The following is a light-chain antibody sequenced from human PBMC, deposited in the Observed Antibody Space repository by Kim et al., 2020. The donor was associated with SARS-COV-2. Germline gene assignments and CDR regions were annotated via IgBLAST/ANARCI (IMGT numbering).Light chain of an antibody. Sequence: FGQTVRITLQGYSLRSYYASWYQQKPGQAPVLVIYGKNNRPSGIPHRFSGSSSGNTASLTITGAQAEDEADYYCNSRDSSGNHHWVFGGGTQLTVL. CDR1: SLRSYY. CDR3: NSRDSSGNHHWV. CDR2: GKN. V-gene: IGLV3-19*01. J-gene: IGLJ3*02.